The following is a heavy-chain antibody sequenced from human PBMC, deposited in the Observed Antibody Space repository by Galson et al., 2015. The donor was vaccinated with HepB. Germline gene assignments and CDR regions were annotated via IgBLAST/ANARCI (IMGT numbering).Heavy chain of an antibody. CDR1: GFTFSSYG. CDR3: AKDYLERGGSYYYGMDV. J-gene: IGHJ6*02. V-gene: IGHV3-30*18. CDR2: ISYDGSNK. Sequence: SLRLSCAASGFTFSSYGMHWVRQAPGKGLEWVAVISYDGSNKYYADSVKGRFTISRDNSKNTLYLQMNGLRAEDTAVYYCAKDYLERGGSYYYGMDVWGQGTTVTVSS. D-gene: IGHD1-1*01.